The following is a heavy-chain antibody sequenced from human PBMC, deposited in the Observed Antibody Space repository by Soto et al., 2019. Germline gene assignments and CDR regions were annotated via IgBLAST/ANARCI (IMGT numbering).Heavy chain of an antibody. Sequence: QVQLVESGGGVVQPGRSLRLSCAASGFTFRSYGMHWVRQAPAKGLEWVAVISYDGSNKYYEDSVKGRFTISRDNSKNTLYLQMNCLRAEETGVYYCAKGGVGSTSNAFDIWGQGTMVTVSS. CDR3: AKGGVGSTSNAFDI. D-gene: IGHD1-26*01. V-gene: IGHV3-30*18. CDR2: ISYDGSNK. J-gene: IGHJ3*02. CDR1: GFTFRSYG.